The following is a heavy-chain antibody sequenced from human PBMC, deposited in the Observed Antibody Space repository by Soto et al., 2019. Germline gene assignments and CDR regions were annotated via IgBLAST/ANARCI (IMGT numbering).Heavy chain of an antibody. V-gene: IGHV3-21*01. CDR3: ERGVNTSFGVVINYYYYGMDV. CDR2: ISSSSSYI. Sequence: PGESLTLSCAAYGFTFSSSSMNCVRQAPGEGLEWVAFISSSSSYIYYEDTVKSRFTTSRDNAKNSLYLQMNSLRAEDTAVYYCERGVNTSFGVVINYYYYGMDVWGQGTTVTVSS. J-gene: IGHJ6*02. D-gene: IGHD3-3*01. CDR1: GFTFSSSS.